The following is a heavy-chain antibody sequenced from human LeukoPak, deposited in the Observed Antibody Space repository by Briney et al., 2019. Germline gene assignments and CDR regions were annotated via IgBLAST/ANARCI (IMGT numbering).Heavy chain of an antibody. Sequence: SETLSLTCSVSGASVSSGSYYWSWIRQPPGKGLEWIGYIYYSGSTNYNPSLKSRVTISVDTSKKQFSLNLSSVTAADTAVYYCARAPYFDWLLYPSPFFDYWGQGTLVTVPS. V-gene: IGHV4-61*01. CDR3: ARAPYFDWLLYPSPFFDY. J-gene: IGHJ4*02. CDR1: GASVSSGSYY. D-gene: IGHD3-9*01. CDR2: IYYSGST.